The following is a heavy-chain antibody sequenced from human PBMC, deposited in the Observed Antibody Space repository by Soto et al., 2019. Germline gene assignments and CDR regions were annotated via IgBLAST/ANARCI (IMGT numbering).Heavy chain of an antibody. Sequence: QVQLVQSGAEVKKPGSSVKVSCKASGGTFSSYTISWVRQAPGQGLEWMGRIIPILGIANYAQKFQGRVTXSVXKYTSTAYMELSRLRSQDTSVWYCAGRVDDGWFDPWGQGTLVTVSA. CDR2: IIPILGIA. D-gene: IGHD1-1*01. V-gene: IGHV1-69*02. CDR3: AGRVDDGWFDP. CDR1: GGTFSSYT. J-gene: IGHJ5*02.